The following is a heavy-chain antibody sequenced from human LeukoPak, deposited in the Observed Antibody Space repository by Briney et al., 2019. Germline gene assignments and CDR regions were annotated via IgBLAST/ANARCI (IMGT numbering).Heavy chain of an antibody. CDR1: GFTFSSYW. J-gene: IGHJ4*02. Sequence: GGSLRLSCAASGFTFSSYWMHWVRQAPGKGLVWVSHINSDGSSTSYADSVKGRFTISRDNAKNTLYLQMNSLRAEDTAVYYCARMYSSGWYDYWGQGTLVTVSS. CDR3: ARMYSSGWYDY. CDR2: INSDGSST. V-gene: IGHV3-74*01. D-gene: IGHD6-19*01.